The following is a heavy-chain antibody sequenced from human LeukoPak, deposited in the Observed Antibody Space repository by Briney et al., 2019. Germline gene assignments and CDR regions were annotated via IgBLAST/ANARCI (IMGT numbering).Heavy chain of an antibody. Sequence: SVKVSCKASGGTFSSYAISWVRQAPGQGLEWMGGIIPIFGTANYAQKFQGRVTITTDESTSTAYMELSSLRSEDTAVYYCARGYYYYYYMDVWGKGTTVTVSS. CDR2: IIPIFGTA. CDR3: ARGYYYYYYMDV. D-gene: IGHD2-2*01. V-gene: IGHV1-69*05. CDR1: GGTFSSYA. J-gene: IGHJ6*03.